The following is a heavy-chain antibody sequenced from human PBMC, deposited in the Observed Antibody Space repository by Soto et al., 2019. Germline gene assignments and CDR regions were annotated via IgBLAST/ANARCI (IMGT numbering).Heavy chain of an antibody. CDR2: IIPILGIA. V-gene: IGHV1-69*02. J-gene: IGHJ5*02. CDR3: ARVTEGDSGYDYNWFDP. D-gene: IGHD5-12*01. CDR1: GGTFSSYT. Sequence: QVQLVQSGAEVKKPGSSVKVSCKASGGTFSSYTISWVRQAPGQGLEWMGRIIPILGIAYYAQKFQGRVTITADKSTSTAYMELSSRRAEDTAVYYCARVTEGDSGYDYNWFDPWGQGTLVTVSS.